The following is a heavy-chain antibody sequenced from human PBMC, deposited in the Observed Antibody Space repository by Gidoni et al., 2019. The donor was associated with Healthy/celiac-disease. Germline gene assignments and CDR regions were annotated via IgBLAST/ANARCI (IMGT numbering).Heavy chain of an antibody. Sequence: QVQLVQSGAEVKKPGDSVKVSCKASGYTFTSYAMHWVRQAPGQRLEWMGWINAGNGNTKYSQKFQGRVTITRDTSASTAYMELSSLRSEDTAVYYCARGAAPDAFDIWGQGTMVTVSS. CDR1: GYTFTSYA. V-gene: IGHV1-3*01. J-gene: IGHJ3*02. CDR2: INAGNGNT. CDR3: ARGAAPDAFDI. D-gene: IGHD6-13*01.